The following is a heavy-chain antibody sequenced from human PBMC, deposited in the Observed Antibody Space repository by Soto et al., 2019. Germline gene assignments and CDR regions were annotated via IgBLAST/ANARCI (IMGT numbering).Heavy chain of an antibody. CDR3: ARILVGAITKWVNWFDP. Sequence: SGPTLVNPTQTLTLTCTVSGFSLSNARMGVSWIRQPPGKALEWLAHIFSNDEKSYSTSLKSRLTISKDTSKSQVVLTMTNMDPVDTATYYCARILVGAITKWVNWFDPWGQGTLVTVSS. CDR2: IFSNDEK. J-gene: IGHJ5*02. V-gene: IGHV2-26*01. D-gene: IGHD1-26*01. CDR1: GFSLSNARMG.